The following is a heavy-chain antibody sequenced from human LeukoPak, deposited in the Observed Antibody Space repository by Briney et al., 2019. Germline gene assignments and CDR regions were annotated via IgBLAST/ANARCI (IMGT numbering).Heavy chain of an antibody. CDR1: GFIFSSHG. CDR2: ISYDGSSE. D-gene: IGHD1-26*01. CDR3: AREFFDREGGTTVLDY. Sequence: PGGSLRLSCAASGFIFSSHGMHWVRQAPGKGLEWVAVISYDGSSEYYADSVQGRFIISRDNSKNTLFLQMNSLRPEDTAVYYCAREFFDREGGTTVLDYWGQGTLVTVSS. V-gene: IGHV3-30*03. J-gene: IGHJ4*02.